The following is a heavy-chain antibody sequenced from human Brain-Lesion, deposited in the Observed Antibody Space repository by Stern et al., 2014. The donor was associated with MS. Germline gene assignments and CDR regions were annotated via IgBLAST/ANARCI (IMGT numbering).Heavy chain of an antibody. CDR1: GFTFSNYW. CDR2: VNNDGRRT. CDR3: ARGERWLDS. J-gene: IGHJ5*01. Sequence: EMQLVESGGGLVQPGGSLRLSCAASGFTFSNYWMHWVRQAPGKGLVWVSRVNNDGRRTSYADSVKGRFTMSRDNAKNTLYLQMNSLRVEDTAIYYCARGERWLDSWGQGTLVTVSS. V-gene: IGHV3-74*01.